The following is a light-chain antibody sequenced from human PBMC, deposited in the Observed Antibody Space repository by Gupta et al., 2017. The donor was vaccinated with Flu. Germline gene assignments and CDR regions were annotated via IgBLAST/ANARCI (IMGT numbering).Light chain of an antibody. CDR1: SSDVGGYNY. Sequence: SVTISCTGTSSDVGGYNYVSWYQQYPGKAPKVMIYEVSKRPSGVPDRFSGSKFGNTASLTISGLQVEDEADYYCSSYAGSNSWTFGGGTKLAVL. J-gene: IGLJ3*02. V-gene: IGLV2-8*01. CDR3: SSYAGSNSWT. CDR2: EVS.